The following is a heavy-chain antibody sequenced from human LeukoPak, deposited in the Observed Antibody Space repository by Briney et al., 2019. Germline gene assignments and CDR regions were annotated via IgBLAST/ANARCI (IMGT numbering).Heavy chain of an antibody. CDR2: MNPNNGNA. J-gene: IGHJ6*03. CDR1: GYTFTNNE. V-gene: IGHV1-8*01. Sequence: VASVKVSRKASGYTFTNNEINWVRQASGQGLEWMGWMNPNNGNAGYAQKFQGRITMTRNTPISTAYMELRSLRSEDTAVYYCAREVPASTYYYYYMDVWGKGTTVTVSS. CDR3: AREVPASTYYYYYMDV. D-gene: IGHD2-2*01.